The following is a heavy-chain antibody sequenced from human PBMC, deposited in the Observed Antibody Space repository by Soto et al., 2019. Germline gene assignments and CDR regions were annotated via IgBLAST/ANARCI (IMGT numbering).Heavy chain of an antibody. CDR2: VDPEDGEI. CDR1: GYAFTDYY. Sequence: ASVKVSCKVSGYAFTDYYIHWVQQAPGKGLEWMGVVDPEDGEIIYAEKFQGRVTITADTSTDTAYMELSGLTSEDTAVYYCATTNRQFLNWLDPWGQGPLVTVYS. V-gene: IGHV1-69-2*01. J-gene: IGHJ5*02. CDR3: ATTNRQFLNWLDP.